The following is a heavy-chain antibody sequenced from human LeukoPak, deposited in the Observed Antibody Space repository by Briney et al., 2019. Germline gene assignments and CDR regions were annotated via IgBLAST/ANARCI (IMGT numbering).Heavy chain of an antibody. CDR1: GFTFNSHA. J-gene: IGHJ4*02. CDR2: IRGDSSKT. D-gene: IGHD1-1*01. CDR3: AKDWNSATTGLTY. V-gene: IGHV3-23*01. Sequence: PGGSLRLSCAASGFTFNSHAMTWVRQAPGKGLEWVSSIRGDSSKTFYADSVEGRFTMLRDNSKKTVYLQMNSLRVDDTAVYYCAKDWNSATTGLTYWGQGTLVTVSS.